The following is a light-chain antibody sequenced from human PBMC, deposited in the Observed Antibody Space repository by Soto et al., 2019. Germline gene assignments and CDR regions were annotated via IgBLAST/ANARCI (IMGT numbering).Light chain of an antibody. CDR2: GAS. V-gene: IGKV3-15*01. CDR3: QQYNNWPPT. Sequence: EIVMTQSPATLSVSPGERVTLFCRASQSVSNYLAWYQRKSGQAPRLLFSGASTRAIGIPARFSGSGSGTEFTLTISSLQSEDFAIYYCQQYNNWPPTFGQGTKVEIK. J-gene: IGKJ1*01. CDR1: QSVSNY.